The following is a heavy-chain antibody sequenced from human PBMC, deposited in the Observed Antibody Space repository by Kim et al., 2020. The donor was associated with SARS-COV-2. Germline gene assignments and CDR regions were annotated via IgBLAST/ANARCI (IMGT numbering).Heavy chain of an antibody. V-gene: IGHV3-30*04. CDR3: AREVAAAVNSVVDAFDI. Sequence: GGSLRLSCAASGFTFSSYAMHWVRQAPGKGLEWVAVISYDGSNKYYADSAKGRFTISRDNSKNTLYLQMNSLRAEDTAVYYCAREVAAAVNSVVDAFDIWGQGTMVTVSS. CDR2: ISYDGSNK. CDR1: GFTFSSYA. D-gene: IGHD6-13*01. J-gene: IGHJ3*02.